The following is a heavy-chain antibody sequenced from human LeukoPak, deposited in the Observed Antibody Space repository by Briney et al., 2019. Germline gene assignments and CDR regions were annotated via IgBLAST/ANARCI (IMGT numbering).Heavy chain of an antibody. CDR3: AKEHVLRFLEWLFPDIDY. Sequence: GGSLRLSCAASGFTFSSYGMHRVRQAPGKGLEWVAFIRYDGSNKYYADSVKGRFTISRDNSKNTLYLQMNSLRAEGTAVYYCAKEHVLRFLEWLFPDIDYWGQGTLVTVSS. J-gene: IGHJ4*02. CDR1: GFTFSSYG. V-gene: IGHV3-30*02. CDR2: IRYDGSNK. D-gene: IGHD3-3*01.